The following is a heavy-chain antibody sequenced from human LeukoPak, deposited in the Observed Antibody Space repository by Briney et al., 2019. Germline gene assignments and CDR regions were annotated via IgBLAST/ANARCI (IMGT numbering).Heavy chain of an antibody. CDR1: GYRFTNYW. CDR2: IFPGDSDT. CDR3: ARLSVGACDY. V-gene: IGHV5-51*01. D-gene: IGHD2-21*02. Sequence: GESLKISCKGSGYRFTNYWIGWVRQMPGKGLEWIGIIFPGDSDTRYSPSFQGQVTISADKSFSTAYLQWSSLKASDTAMYYCARLSVGACDYWGQGTLVTVSS. J-gene: IGHJ4*02.